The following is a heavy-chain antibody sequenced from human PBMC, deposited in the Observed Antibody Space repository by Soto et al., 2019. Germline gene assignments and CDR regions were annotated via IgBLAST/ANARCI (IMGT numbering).Heavy chain of an antibody. CDR2: IYYSGST. Sequence: SRTCAVCGGCVSSGGDYGSGIRQHPGKGLEWIGNIYYSGSTDYNPSLKSRVTISVDTSKNQFSLKLSSVTAADTAVYYCARVVTTTYNRFEPWGQGTLVTVSS. J-gene: IGHJ5*02. CDR1: GGCVSSGGDY. CDR3: ARVVTTTYNRFEP. V-gene: IGHV4-31*11. D-gene: IGHD4-17*01.